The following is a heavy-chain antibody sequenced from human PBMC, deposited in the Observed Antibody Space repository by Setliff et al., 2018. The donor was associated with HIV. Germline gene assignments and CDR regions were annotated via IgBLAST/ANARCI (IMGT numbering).Heavy chain of an antibody. CDR3: ARSPRLRGGHNWFDP. CDR2: MYYGGNT. Sequence: PSETLSLTCTVSGISIISDSYFWGWIRQPPGKGLEWIGSMYYGGNTYYNPSLKSRVTIFEDTSKSQFSLNLTSVTAADTAVYYCARSPRLRGGHNWFDPWGQGTLVTVSS. V-gene: IGHV4-39*01. J-gene: IGHJ5*02. CDR1: GISIISDSYF. D-gene: IGHD4-17*01.